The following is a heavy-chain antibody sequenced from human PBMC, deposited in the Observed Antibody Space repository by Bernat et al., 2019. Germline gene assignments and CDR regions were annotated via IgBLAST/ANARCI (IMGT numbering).Heavy chain of an antibody. D-gene: IGHD2-8*01. CDR3: ARSACTNGACRAWHFDL. CDR2: INAGNGNT. CDR1: GYTFTSYA. J-gene: IGHJ2*01. Sequence: QVQLAQSGAEVKKPGASVKVSCKASGYTFTSYAMHWVRQAPGQRLEWMGWINAGNGNTKYSQSFQDRVTITRDTSASTAFMDLSSLISEDTAVYYCARSACTNGACRAWHFDLWGRGTLVTVSS. V-gene: IGHV1-3*01.